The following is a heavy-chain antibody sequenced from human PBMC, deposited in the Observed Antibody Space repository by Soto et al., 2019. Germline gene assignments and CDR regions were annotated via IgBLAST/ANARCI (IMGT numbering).Heavy chain of an antibody. V-gene: IGHV3-30-3*01. J-gene: IGHJ4*02. CDR2: ISYDGSNK. D-gene: IGHD5-18*01. CDR3: ATVHCGYSYGGPFDY. Sequence: GGSLRLSCAASGFTFSSYAMHWVRQAPGKGLEWVAVISYDGSNKYYADSVKGRFTISRDNSKNTLYLQMNSLRAEDTAVYYCATVHCGYSYGGPFDYWGQGTLVTVSS. CDR1: GFTFSSYA.